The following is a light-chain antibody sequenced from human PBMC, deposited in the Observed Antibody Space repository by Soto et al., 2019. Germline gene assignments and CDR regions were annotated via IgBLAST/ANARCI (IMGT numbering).Light chain of an antibody. Sequence: DIQMTQSPSSLSASVGDRVTITCRASQSISSSLNWYQHKPGKAPNLLIYAASSLQSGVPSRFGGSGSGTDFTLTISSLQPEDFATYYCHQSYTIPVTFGQGTKVDIK. J-gene: IGKJ1*01. V-gene: IGKV1-39*01. CDR2: AAS. CDR1: QSISSS. CDR3: HQSYTIPVT.